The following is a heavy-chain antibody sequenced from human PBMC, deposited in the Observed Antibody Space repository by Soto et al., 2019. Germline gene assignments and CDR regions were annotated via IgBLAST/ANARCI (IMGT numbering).Heavy chain of an antibody. CDR1: GFTFSSYA. J-gene: IGHJ4*02. Sequence: GGSLRLSCAASGFTFSSYAMSWVRQAPGKGLEWVSAISGSGGSTYYADSVKGRFTISRDNSKNTLYLQMNSLRAEDTAVYYCAKGGSGEGSGYYFDYWGQGTLVTVSS. CDR2: ISGSGGST. V-gene: IGHV3-23*01. D-gene: IGHD6-19*01. CDR3: AKGGSGEGSGYYFDY.